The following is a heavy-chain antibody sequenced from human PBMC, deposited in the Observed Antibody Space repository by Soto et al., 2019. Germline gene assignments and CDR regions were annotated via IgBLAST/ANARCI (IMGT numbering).Heavy chain of an antibody. CDR2: TYYRSKWYN. CDR3: ARDGSGFHWYFDL. J-gene: IGHJ2*01. V-gene: IGHV6-1*01. CDR1: LDSVSIKIAT. Sequence: SQTLSLTCAISLDSVSIKIATWSCIRQSPSGGLECLGRTYYRSKWYNDYAVSVKGRIVINSDTSKNQFSLQLNSVTPEDTAVYYCARDGSGFHWYFDLWGRGTPVTVSS. D-gene: IGHD5-12*01.